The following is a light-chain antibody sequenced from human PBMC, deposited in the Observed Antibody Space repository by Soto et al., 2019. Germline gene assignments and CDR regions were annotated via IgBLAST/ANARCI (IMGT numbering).Light chain of an antibody. CDR1: NSDVGGYNY. CDR2: EVT. J-gene: IGLJ2*01. V-gene: IGLV2-14*01. Sequence: QSALTQPASVSGSPGQSITISCTGSNSDVGGYNYVSWYQRHPGKAPKLLIYEVTNRPSGVSHRFSGSKSGDTASLTISGLQAEDEADYFCSSYSTSSTLSFGGGTKVTVL. CDR3: SSYSTSSTLS.